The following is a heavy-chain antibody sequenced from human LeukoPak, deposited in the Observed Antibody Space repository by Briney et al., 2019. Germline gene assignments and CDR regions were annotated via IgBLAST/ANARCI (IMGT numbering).Heavy chain of an antibody. D-gene: IGHD3-9*01. CDR2: ISNSGNTI. CDR1: GFTFSSYE. V-gene: IGHV3-48*03. Sequence: GGSLRLSCAASGFTFSSYEMNWVRQAPGKGLEWVSYISNSGNTIYYADSVKGRFTISRDNAKNSLYLQMNSLRAEDTAVYYCARNAKVYYDILTGFYYYYGMDVWGQGTTVTVSS. J-gene: IGHJ6*02. CDR3: ARNAKVYYDILTGFYYYYGMDV.